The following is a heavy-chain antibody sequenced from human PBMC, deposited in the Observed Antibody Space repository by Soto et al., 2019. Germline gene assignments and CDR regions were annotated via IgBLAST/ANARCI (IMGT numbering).Heavy chain of an antibody. CDR3: ATVPYCSGGSCYFPWFDP. CDR2: INAGNGNT. CDR1: GYTFTSYA. Sequence: QVQLVQSGAEVKKPGASVKVSCKASGYTFTSYAMHWVRQAPGQRLEWMGWINAGNGNTKYSQKFQGRVTITRDTAAGTAYMELSSLRSEDTAVYYCATVPYCSGGSCYFPWFDPWGQGTLVTVSS. V-gene: IGHV1-3*01. D-gene: IGHD2-15*01. J-gene: IGHJ5*02.